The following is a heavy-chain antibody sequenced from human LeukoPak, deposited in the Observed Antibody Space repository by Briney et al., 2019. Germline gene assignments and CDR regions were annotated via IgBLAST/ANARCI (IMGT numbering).Heavy chain of an antibody. D-gene: IGHD2-21*01. CDR1: GGTFSNYA. CDR2: FIPVFGPA. CDR3: TRSVRNGHIDY. Sequence: SVKVSCKASGGTFSNYAVSWVRQAPGQGLEWMGGFIPVFGPANYAQKFQGRVTITADESTSTAYMELSSLRSEDTAVYYCTRSVRNGHIDYWGQGTLVTVSS. J-gene: IGHJ4*02. V-gene: IGHV1-69*13.